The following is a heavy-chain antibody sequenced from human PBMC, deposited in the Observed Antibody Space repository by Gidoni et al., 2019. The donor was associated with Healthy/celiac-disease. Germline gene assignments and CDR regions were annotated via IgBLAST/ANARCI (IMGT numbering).Heavy chain of an antibody. CDR3: ARGAVWLRYLGGGYFDY. CDR2: INHSGST. J-gene: IGHJ4*02. D-gene: IGHD5-12*01. CDR1: GGSFSGSY. Sequence: QVQIQQWCAGLLKPSETLSLTCAVYGGSFSGSYWSWFRQPPGKGLEWIGEINHSGSTKYNPSLKSRVTISVDTSKNQFSLKLSSVTAADTAVYYCARGAVWLRYLGGGYFDYWGQGTLVTFSS. V-gene: IGHV4-34*01.